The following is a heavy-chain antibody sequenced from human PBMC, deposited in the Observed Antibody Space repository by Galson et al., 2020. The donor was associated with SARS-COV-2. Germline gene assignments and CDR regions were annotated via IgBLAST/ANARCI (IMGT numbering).Heavy chain of an antibody. V-gene: IGHV4-31*03. Sequence: SETLSLTCTVSGGSISSGGYYWSWIRQHPGKGLEWIGYIYYSGSTYYNPSLKSRVTISVDTSKNQFSLKLSSVTAADTAVYYCARDWVKVGAYDYWGQGTLVTVSS. CDR2: IYYSGST. J-gene: IGHJ4*02. CDR3: ARDWVKVGAYDY. CDR1: GGSISSGGYY. D-gene: IGHD1-26*01.